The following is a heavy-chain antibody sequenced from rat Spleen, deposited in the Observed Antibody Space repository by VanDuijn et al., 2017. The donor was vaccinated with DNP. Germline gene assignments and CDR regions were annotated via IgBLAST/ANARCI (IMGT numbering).Heavy chain of an antibody. D-gene: IGHD1-12*01. CDR3: ARHNAAYYAMDA. CDR2: ISPSGGST. Sequence: EVQLVESGGGLVQPGNSLKLSCAASGFTFSDYAMAWVRQSPKKGLEWVATISPSGGSTYYRDSVKGRFTVSRDNAKSSLYLQMDSLRSEDTATYYCARHNAAYYAMDAWGQGTSVTVSS. CDR1: GFTFSDYA. V-gene: IGHV5S23*01. J-gene: IGHJ4*01.